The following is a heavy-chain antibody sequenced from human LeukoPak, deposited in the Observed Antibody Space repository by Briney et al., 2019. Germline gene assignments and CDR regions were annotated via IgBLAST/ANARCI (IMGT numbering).Heavy chain of an antibody. CDR2: IWYDGSNK. CDR1: GFTFRSHG. CDR3: ARDWRSYYMDV. J-gene: IGHJ6*03. V-gene: IGHV3-33*01. Sequence: GKSLRLSCAASGFTFRSHGMHWVRQAPGKGLEWVAVIWYDGSNKYYADSVKGRFTISRDNSKNTLYLQMNSLRAEDTAVYFCARDWRSYYMDVWGEGTTVTVSS.